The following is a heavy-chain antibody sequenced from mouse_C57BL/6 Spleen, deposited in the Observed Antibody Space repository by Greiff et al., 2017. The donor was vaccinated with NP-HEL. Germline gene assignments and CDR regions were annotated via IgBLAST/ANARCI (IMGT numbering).Heavy chain of an antibody. V-gene: IGHV5-6*01. CDR3: AREGLRRGFDY. CDR2: ISSGGSYT. D-gene: IGHD2-2*01. CDR1: GFTFSSYG. J-gene: IGHJ2*01. Sequence: VQLKESGGDLVKPGGSLKLSCAASGFTFSSYGMSWVRQTPDKRLEWVATISSGGSYTYYPDSVKGRFTISRDNAKNTLYLQMSSLKSEDTAMYYCAREGLRRGFDYWGQGTTLTVSS.